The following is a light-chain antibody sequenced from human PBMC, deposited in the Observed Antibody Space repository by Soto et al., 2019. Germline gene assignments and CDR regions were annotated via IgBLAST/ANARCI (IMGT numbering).Light chain of an antibody. CDR2: DVS. CDR1: TSDVGGYNY. Sequence: QSALTQPRSVSGSPGQSVTICCAGTTSDVGGYNYVSWYQQHPGKAPIVMIYDVSKRPSGVPDRFSGSKSGNTASLTISGLQAEDEADYYCCSYAGGYTYVFGTGTKLTVL. J-gene: IGLJ1*01. CDR3: CSYAGGYTYV. V-gene: IGLV2-11*01.